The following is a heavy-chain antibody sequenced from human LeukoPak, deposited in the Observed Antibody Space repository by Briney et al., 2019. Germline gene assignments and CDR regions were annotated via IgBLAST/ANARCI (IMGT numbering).Heavy chain of an antibody. Sequence: PGGSLRLSCAASGFTFSSYAMSWVRQAPGKGLEWVSAISGSGGSTYYADSVKGRFTISRDNSKNTLYLQMNSPRAEDTAVYYCAVSLRYFDWLFSQGFDYWGQGTLVTVSS. CDR3: AVSLRYFDWLFSQGFDY. J-gene: IGHJ4*02. D-gene: IGHD3-9*01. CDR1: GFTFSSYA. CDR2: ISGSGGST. V-gene: IGHV3-23*01.